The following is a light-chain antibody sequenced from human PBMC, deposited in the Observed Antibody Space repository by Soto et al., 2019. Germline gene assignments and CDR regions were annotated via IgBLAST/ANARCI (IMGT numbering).Light chain of an antibody. Sequence: ETVFTQSPAILSLSPGERATLSCSASQSVSSYLAWYQQKPGQAPRLLIYDASNRATGVPTRFSGSGSGTDFTLTISSLEPEDFAVYYCQQRSNWPPLTFGGGTKVDIK. CDR2: DAS. J-gene: IGKJ4*01. V-gene: IGKV3-11*01. CDR1: QSVSSY. CDR3: QQRSNWPPLT.